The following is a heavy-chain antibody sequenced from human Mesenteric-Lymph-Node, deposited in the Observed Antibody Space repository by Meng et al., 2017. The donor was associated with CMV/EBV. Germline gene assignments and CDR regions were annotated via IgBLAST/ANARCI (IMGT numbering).Heavy chain of an antibody. J-gene: IGHJ6*02. CDR3: ATQDYSNDYYYGMDV. D-gene: IGHD4-11*01. CDR1: GYSFTNYW. V-gene: IGHV5-51*01. CDR2: IYPGDSDT. Sequence: GESLKISCKGSGYSFTNYWIGWVRQMPGKGLEWMGIIYPGDSDTRYSPSFQGQVTISADKSIGTAYLQWSSLKASDTAMYYCATQDYSNDYYYGMDVWGQGTTVTVSS.